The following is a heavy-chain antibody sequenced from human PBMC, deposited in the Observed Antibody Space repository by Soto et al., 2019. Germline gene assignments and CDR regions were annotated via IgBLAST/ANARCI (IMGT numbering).Heavy chain of an antibody. CDR1: GGSISSYY. D-gene: IGHD2-2*01. CDR2: INHSGST. Sequence: PSETLSLTCTVSGGSISSYYWSWIRQPPGKGLEWIGEINHSGSTNYNPSLKSRVTISVDTSKNQFSLKLSSVTAADTAVYYCARGKRYCSSTSCRQFDPWGQGTLVTVSS. V-gene: IGHV4-34*01. CDR3: ARGKRYCSSTSCRQFDP. J-gene: IGHJ5*02.